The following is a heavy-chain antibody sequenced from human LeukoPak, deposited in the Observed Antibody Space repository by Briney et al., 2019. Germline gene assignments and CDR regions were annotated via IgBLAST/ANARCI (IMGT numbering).Heavy chain of an antibody. Sequence: TGGSLRLSCADSGFTFSNYWMSWVRQAPGTGLEWVANIKQDGSEEYYVDSVKGRLTISRDNAKNSLYLQMNSLRAEDTAVYYCARVQLGGSWFFDLWGRGTLVTVSS. CDR2: IKQDGSEE. CDR3: ARVQLGGSWFFDL. J-gene: IGHJ2*01. CDR1: GFTFSNYW. D-gene: IGHD5-12*01. V-gene: IGHV3-7*03.